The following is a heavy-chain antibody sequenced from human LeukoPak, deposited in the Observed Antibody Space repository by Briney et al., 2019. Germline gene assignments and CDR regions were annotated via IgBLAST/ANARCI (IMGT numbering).Heavy chain of an antibody. V-gene: IGHV4-61*02. CDR2: IYISGTT. D-gene: IGHD5-18*01. CDR1: GGSVSSGSYY. Sequence: SETLSLTCTVSGGSVSSGSYYWTWIRQTAGKELEWIGRIYISGTTNYNPPLKSRVTISLDTSKNQFSLKLSSVTAADTAVYYCARGRTADYYQYYLDVWGTGTTVTVSS. J-gene: IGHJ6*03. CDR3: ARGRTADYYQYYLDV.